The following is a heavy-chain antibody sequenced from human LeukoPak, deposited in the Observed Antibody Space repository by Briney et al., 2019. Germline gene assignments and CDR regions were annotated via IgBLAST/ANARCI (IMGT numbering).Heavy chain of an antibody. CDR1: GYTFTSYD. V-gene: IGHV1-8*03. Sequence: ASVKVSCKASGYTFTSYDINWVRQATGQGLEWMGWMNPNSGNTGYAQKFQGRVTITRNTSISTAYMELSSLRSEDTAVYYCARVYLDSMTSSWSPSFDPWGQGTLVTVSS. D-gene: IGHD6-13*01. CDR2: MNPNSGNT. CDR3: ARVYLDSMTSSWSPSFDP. J-gene: IGHJ5*02.